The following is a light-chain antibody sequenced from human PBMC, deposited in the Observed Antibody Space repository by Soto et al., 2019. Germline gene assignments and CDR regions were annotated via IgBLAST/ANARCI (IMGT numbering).Light chain of an antibody. Sequence: EIVLAQSPGTLSLSPGDRTTLSCRASQSFNSNYLAWYQQKPGQAPRLLIYGTSSRATGIPDRFSGSGSGTDFTLTISRLEPEDFAVYYCQHYASSPRAVGQGTKVDIK. CDR2: GTS. J-gene: IGKJ1*01. CDR1: QSFNSNY. CDR3: QHYASSPRA. V-gene: IGKV3-20*01.